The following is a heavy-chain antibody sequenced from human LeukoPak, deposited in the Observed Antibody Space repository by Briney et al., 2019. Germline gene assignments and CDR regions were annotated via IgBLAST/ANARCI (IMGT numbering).Heavy chain of an antibody. D-gene: IGHD3-9*01. CDR1: GFTFSSYS. V-gene: IGHV3-48*01. CDR3: ARDLEGHISRDWYYYYMDV. CDR2: ISSSSSTI. Sequence: GGSLRLSCAASGFTFSSYSVNWVRQAPGKGLEWVSYISSSSSTIYYVESVKGRFTISRDNAKNSLYLQMNSLRAEDTAVYYCARDLEGHISRDWYYYYMDVWGKGTTVTVSS. J-gene: IGHJ6*03.